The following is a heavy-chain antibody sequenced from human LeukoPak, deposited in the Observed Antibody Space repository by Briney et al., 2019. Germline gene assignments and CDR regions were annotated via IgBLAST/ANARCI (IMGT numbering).Heavy chain of an antibody. CDR2: INHSGST. CDR3: ARSGYYRTLFY. J-gene: IGHJ4*02. CDR1: GGSFSGYY. V-gene: IGHV4-34*01. Sequence: SETLSLTCAVYGGSFSGYYWNWIRQPPGKGLEWIGEINHSGSTNYNPSLKSRVTISVDTSKNQFSLKLSSVTAADTAVYYCARSGYYRTLFYWGQGTLVTVSS. D-gene: IGHD3-3*01.